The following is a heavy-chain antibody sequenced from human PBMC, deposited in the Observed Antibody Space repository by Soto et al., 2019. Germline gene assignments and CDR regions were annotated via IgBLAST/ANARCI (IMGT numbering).Heavy chain of an antibody. Sequence: EMQLLESGGGLVQAGGSLRLSCAASGFTVSSYALNLVRQATGKGLEWVSGISASTYYADSVKGRFTISRDTSKNTLYLQMNSLRDEDSAIYFCAIRMYSTRWYYLDYWGQGTLVTVSS. V-gene: IGHV3-23*01. D-gene: IGHD6-13*01. CDR2: ISAST. CDR1: GFTVSSYA. J-gene: IGHJ4*02. CDR3: AIRMYSTRWYYLDY.